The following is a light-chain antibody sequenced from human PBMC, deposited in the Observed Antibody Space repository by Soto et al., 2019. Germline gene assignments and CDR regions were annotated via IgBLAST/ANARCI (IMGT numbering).Light chain of an antibody. J-gene: IGKJ1*01. V-gene: IGKV3-20*01. Sequence: ETVLTQSPGTLSLSPGERATLSCRATQSITNNYLAWYQQKPGQAPRLLIYGASSRATGIPDRFSGSGSGTDFALTISRLEPEDFAVYYCQQYGSSPRTFGQGTKV. CDR2: GAS. CDR3: QQYGSSPRT. CDR1: QSITNNY.